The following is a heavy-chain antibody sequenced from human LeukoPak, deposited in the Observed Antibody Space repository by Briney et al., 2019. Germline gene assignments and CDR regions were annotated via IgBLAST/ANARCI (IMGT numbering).Heavy chain of an antibody. CDR2: IYHSGST. CDR3: ARRCSSTSCKERIWFDP. J-gene: IGHJ5*02. Sequence: SQTLSLTCTVSGGSISSGGYYWSWIRQLPGKGLEWIGYIYHSGSTYYNPSLKSRVTISVDRSKNQFSLKLSSVTAADTAVYYCARRCSSTSCKERIWFDPWGQGTLVTVSS. D-gene: IGHD2-2*01. CDR1: GGSISSGGYY. V-gene: IGHV4-30-2*01.